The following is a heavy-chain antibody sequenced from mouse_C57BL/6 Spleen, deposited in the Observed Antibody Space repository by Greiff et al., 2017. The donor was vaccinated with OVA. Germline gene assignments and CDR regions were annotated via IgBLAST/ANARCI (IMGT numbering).Heavy chain of an antibody. V-gene: IGHV1-64*01. CDR2: IHPNSGST. J-gene: IGHJ2*01. CDR3: AREGFTTVVATN. Sequence: QVQLQQPGAELVKPGASVKLSCKASGYTFTSYWMHWVKQRPGQGLEWIGMIHPNSGSTNYNEKFKSKATLTVDKSSSTAYMQLSSLTSEDSAVYYCAREGFTTVVATNWGQGTTLTVSS. CDR1: GYTFTSYW. D-gene: IGHD1-1*01.